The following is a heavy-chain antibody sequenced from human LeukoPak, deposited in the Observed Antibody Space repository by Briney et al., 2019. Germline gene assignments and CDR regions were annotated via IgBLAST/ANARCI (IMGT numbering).Heavy chain of an antibody. Sequence: GGSLRLSCAASGFSLSSYGMNWVRQAPGKGLEWVSGIAAGGGHTYYADSVKGRFTISGDDSKETLNLQMNRLRAEDTAVYYCAKQDFVDYDLARGFDCWGQGTLVTVSS. CDR2: IAAGGGHT. J-gene: IGHJ4*02. V-gene: IGHV3-23*01. D-gene: IGHD4-17*01. CDR1: GFSLSSYG. CDR3: AKQDFVDYDLARGFDC.